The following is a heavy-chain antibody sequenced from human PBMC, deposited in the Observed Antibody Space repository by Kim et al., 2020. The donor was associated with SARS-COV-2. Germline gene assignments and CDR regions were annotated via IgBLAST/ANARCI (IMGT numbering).Heavy chain of an antibody. CDR1: GYTFTSYY. CDR2: INPSGGST. Sequence: ASVKVSCRASGYTFTSYYIHWVRQAPGQGLEWMGLINPSGGSTIYAQKFQGRVTMTRDTSTSTVYMEVSSLRSEDTALYYCARRIVGTTTPFDYWGQGTLVTVSS. CDR3: ARRIVGTTTPFDY. V-gene: IGHV1-46*01. D-gene: IGHD1-26*01. J-gene: IGHJ4*02.